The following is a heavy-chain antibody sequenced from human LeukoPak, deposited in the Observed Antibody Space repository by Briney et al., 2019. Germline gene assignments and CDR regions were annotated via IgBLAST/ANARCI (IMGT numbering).Heavy chain of an antibody. CDR1: GYTFTSYD. V-gene: IGHV1-8*01. J-gene: IGHJ4*02. D-gene: IGHD6-13*01. Sequence: ASVKVSCKASGYTFTSYDINWVRQATGQGLEWMGWMNPNSGNTGYAQKFQGRVTMTEDTSTDTAYMELSSLRSEDTAVYYCATGLMQQKGTLDYWGQGTLVTVSS. CDR3: ATGLMQQKGTLDY. CDR2: MNPNSGNT.